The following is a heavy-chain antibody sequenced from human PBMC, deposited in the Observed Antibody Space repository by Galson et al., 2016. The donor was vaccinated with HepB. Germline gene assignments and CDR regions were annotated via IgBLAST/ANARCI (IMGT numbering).Heavy chain of an antibody. D-gene: IGHD4-17*01. CDR3: ARDVLDAVRRRSPSKRPFYFDS. CDR1: GFAFGSYA. J-gene: IGHJ4*02. Sequence: SLRLSCAASGFAFGSYAMTWVRQAPGKGLEWVSSMSATRGDTYYADSVKGRFSISRDNSKNTLFLQLNSLRADDTAIYYCARDVLDAVRRRSPSKRPFYFDSWGQGTLVTVSS. V-gene: IGHV3-23*01. CDR2: MSATRGDT.